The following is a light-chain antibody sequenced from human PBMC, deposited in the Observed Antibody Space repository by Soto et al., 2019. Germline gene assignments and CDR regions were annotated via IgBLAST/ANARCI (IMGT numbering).Light chain of an antibody. CDR2: EVT. Sequence: QSVLTQPASVSGSPGRSISISCTGTSSDVGSYIIVSWYQQKSGEAPKLIISEVTKRPSGVSARFFGSKSGNTASLTISELQPEDEDDYYCSSFAGDGYWVFGGGTKLTVL. CDR3: SSFAGDGYWV. V-gene: IGLV2-23*02. CDR1: SSDVGSYII. J-gene: IGLJ3*02.